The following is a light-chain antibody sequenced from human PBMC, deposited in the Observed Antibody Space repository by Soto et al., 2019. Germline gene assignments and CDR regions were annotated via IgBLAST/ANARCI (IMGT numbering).Light chain of an antibody. CDR1: QSVSSY. Sequence: EIVLTQSPATLSLSPGERATLSCRASQSVSSYLAWYQQKPGQAPRLLIYDASNSAPGIPARFSGSGSGTDFTLTISSLEPEDFAVYYCQQRSNWPPVTFGQGTKVEIK. J-gene: IGKJ2*01. CDR3: QQRSNWPPVT. CDR2: DAS. V-gene: IGKV3-11*01.